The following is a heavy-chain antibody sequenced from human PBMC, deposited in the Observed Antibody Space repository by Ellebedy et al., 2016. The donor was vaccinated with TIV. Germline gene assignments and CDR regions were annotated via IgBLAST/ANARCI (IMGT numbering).Heavy chain of an antibody. Sequence: SETLSLXXTVSGGSISSGDYYWSWIRQPPGKGLEWIGYIYYSGSTNYNPSLKSRVTISVDTSKNQFSLKLSSVTAADTAVYYCAMSVAGNDYWGQGTLVTVSS. CDR1: GGSISSGDYY. J-gene: IGHJ4*02. CDR2: IYYSGST. CDR3: AMSVAGNDY. V-gene: IGHV4-61*08. D-gene: IGHD6-19*01.